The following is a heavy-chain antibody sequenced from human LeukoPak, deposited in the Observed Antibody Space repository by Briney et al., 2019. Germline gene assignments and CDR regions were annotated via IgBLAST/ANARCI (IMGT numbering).Heavy chain of an antibody. Sequence: GASVKVSCKASGYTFTCYYMHWVRQAPGQGLEWMGWINPNSGDTNYAQKFQGRVTMTRDMSISTAYMELSRLRSDDTAVYYCARDERYDSSGCPFDYWGQGTLVTVSS. D-gene: IGHD3-22*01. CDR2: INPNSGDT. CDR3: ARDERYDSSGCPFDY. J-gene: IGHJ4*02. V-gene: IGHV1-2*02. CDR1: GYTFTCYY.